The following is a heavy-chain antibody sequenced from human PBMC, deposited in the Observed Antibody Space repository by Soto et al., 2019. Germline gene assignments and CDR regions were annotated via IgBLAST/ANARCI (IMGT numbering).Heavy chain of an antibody. V-gene: IGHV1-18*01. CDR3: ARDKSSSGWSYYFDY. D-gene: IGHD6-19*01. CDR2: ISAYNGNT. J-gene: IGHJ4*02. CDR1: GYTFSSYG. Sequence: QVQLAQSGDEVKKAGASVKVSCKASGYTFSSYGISWVRQAPGQGLEWMGWISAYNGNTNYAQKLQARVTMTTDTSTSTGYMERRSLSSDDTAVYYCARDKSSSGWSYYFDYWGQGTLVTVSS.